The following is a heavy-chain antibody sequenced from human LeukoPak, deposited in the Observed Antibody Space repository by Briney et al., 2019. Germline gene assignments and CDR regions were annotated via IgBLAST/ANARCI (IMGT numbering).Heavy chain of an antibody. V-gene: IGHV4-39*01. CDR3: ARNKYYYGSGNYGVPNWFDP. CDR1: AGSISSNSYY. Sequence: PSETLSFTCTVSAGSISSNSYYWGWIRQPPGKGLQWIGSIYYSGSTYYNPSLKSRVTISVDTSKNQFSLKLNSVTAADTAVYYCARNKYYYGSGNYGVPNWFDPWGQGTLVTVSS. D-gene: IGHD3-10*01. CDR2: IYYSGST. J-gene: IGHJ5*02.